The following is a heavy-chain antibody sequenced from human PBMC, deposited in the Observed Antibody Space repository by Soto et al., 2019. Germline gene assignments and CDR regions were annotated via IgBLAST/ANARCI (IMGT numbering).Heavy chain of an antibody. CDR1: GGSISSGDYY. Sequence: SETLSLTCTVSGGSISSGDYYWSWIRQPPGKGLEWIGYIYYSGNTYYNPSLKSRITISVDTSKNQFSLKLSSVTAADTAVYYCARVNYYDSSGEIDYWGQGTLVTVSS. CDR2: IYYSGNT. V-gene: IGHV4-30-4*01. D-gene: IGHD3-22*01. J-gene: IGHJ4*02. CDR3: ARVNYYDSSGEIDY.